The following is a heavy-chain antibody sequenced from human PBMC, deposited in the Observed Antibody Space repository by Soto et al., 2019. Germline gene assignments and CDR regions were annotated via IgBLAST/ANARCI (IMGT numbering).Heavy chain of an antibody. V-gene: IGHV4-31*03. Sequence: QVQLKQSGPGLVKPSQTLSLTCTVSAVSINSGVYYWSWIRQHPGQGLLWIGYIYSRGRTYYHPSLESRFTVSVDTSKNQFPRKVSSVTAAVRAVYYCASSKDGGNDGGWFEPWGKGTLVTVSS. CDR3: ASSKDGGNDGGWFEP. CDR1: AVSINSGVYY. CDR2: IYSRGRT. D-gene: IGHD5-12*01. J-gene: IGHJ5*02.